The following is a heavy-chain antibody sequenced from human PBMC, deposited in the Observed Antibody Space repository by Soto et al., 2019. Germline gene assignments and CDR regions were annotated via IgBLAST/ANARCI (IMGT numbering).Heavy chain of an antibody. CDR3: AREYVWSGYHWFDP. Sequence: ASVKVSCKASGYTFASYGISWVRQAPGQGLEWMGWISAYNGNTNYAQKLQGRVTMTTDTSTSTAYMELRSLRSDDTAVYYCAREYVWSGYHWFDPWGQGTLVTVSS. J-gene: IGHJ5*02. V-gene: IGHV1-18*01. D-gene: IGHD3-3*01. CDR2: ISAYNGNT. CDR1: GYTFASYG.